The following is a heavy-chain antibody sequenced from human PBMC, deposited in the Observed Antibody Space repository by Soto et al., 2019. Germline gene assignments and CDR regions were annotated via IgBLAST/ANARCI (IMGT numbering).Heavy chain of an antibody. D-gene: IGHD2-15*01. V-gene: IGHV3-23*01. CDR3: AKDTVVVAATPGDAFDI. CDR2: ISGSGGST. CDR1: GFTFSSYA. Sequence: GGSLRLSCAASGFTFSSYAMSWVRQAPGKGLEWVSAISGSGGSTYYADSVKGRFTISRDNSKNTLYLQMNSLRAEDTAVYYCAKDTVVVAATPGDAFDIWGQGKMVTVSS. J-gene: IGHJ3*02.